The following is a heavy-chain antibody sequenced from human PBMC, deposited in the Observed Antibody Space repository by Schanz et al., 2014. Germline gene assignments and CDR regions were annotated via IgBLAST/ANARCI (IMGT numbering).Heavy chain of an antibody. CDR2: IDGEGTDT. CDR1: GFTFRNNW. J-gene: IGHJ4*02. V-gene: IGHV3-74*01. Sequence: EVQLVESGGGLVHPGGSLRLSCAASGFTFRNNWMHWFRQGPGKGLSWVSRIDGEGTDTRYADSVKGRFTISRDNSKNTVFLQMNSLRGEDTAVYYCASADYTNYFDYWGQGTLVTVSS. CDR3: ASADYTNYFDY. D-gene: IGHD4-4*01.